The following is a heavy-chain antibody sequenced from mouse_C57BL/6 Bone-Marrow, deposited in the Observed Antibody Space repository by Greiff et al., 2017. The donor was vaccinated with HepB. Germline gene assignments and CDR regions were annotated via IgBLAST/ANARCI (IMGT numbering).Heavy chain of an antibody. CDR1: GFSLTSYG. J-gene: IGHJ3*01. CDR2: IWSGGST. D-gene: IGHD1-1*01. Sequence: VQVVESGPGLVQPSQSLSITCTVSGFSLTSYGVHWVRQSPGKGLEWLGVIWSGGSTDNNAAFISRLSISKDNSKSQVFFKMNSLQADDTAIYYCARRRDYGSSYEGLAYWGQGTLVTVSA. V-gene: IGHV2-2*01. CDR3: ARRRDYGSSYEGLAY.